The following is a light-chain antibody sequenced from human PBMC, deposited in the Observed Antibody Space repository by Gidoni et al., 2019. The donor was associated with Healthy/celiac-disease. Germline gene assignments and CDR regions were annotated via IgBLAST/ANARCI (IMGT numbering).Light chain of an antibody. Sequence: SYELTQPPSVPVSPGQTASITCSGDKLGDKYARWYQQKPGQSPVLVLYQDSKRPSGIPERFSGSNSGNTATLTISGTQAMDEADYYCQAWDSSTVVFGGGTKLTVL. CDR3: QAWDSSTVV. CDR2: QDS. V-gene: IGLV3-1*01. CDR1: KLGDKY. J-gene: IGLJ2*01.